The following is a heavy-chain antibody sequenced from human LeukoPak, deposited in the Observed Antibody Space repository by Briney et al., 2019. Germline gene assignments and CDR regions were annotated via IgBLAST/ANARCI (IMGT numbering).Heavy chain of an antibody. CDR3: ARLGVQPFDY. Sequence: SETLSLTCAIYGGSFSGYYWSWIRQPPGKGLEWIGEINHSGSTNYNPSLKSRVTISVDTSKNQFSLKLSSVTAADTAVYYCARLGVQPFDYWGQGTLVTVSS. D-gene: IGHD2-2*01. J-gene: IGHJ4*02. CDR1: GGSFSGYY. V-gene: IGHV4-34*01. CDR2: INHSGST.